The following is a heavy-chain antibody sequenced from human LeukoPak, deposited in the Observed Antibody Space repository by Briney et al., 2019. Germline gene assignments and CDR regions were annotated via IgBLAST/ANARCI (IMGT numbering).Heavy chain of an antibody. Sequence: GGSLRLSCAASGFTFSTFAMIWDRQPPGKVLEWVSSIFPSGGEIHYADSVRGRFTISRDNSKSTLSLQMNSLRAEDTAIYYCATYRQVLLPFESWGQGTLVTVSS. CDR3: ATYRQVLLPFES. V-gene: IGHV3-23*01. CDR2: IFPSGGEI. J-gene: IGHJ4*02. CDR1: GFTFSTFA. D-gene: IGHD2-8*02.